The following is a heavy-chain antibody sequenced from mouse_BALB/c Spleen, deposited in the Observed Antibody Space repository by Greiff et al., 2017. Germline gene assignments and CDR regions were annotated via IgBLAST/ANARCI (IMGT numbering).Heavy chain of an antibody. CDR1: GYTFTDYW. CDR2: IDTSDSYT. Sequence: QVQLQQPGAELVMPGASVKMSCKASGYTFTDYWMHWVKQRPGQGLEWIGAIDTSDSYTSYNQKFKGKAILTVDESSSTAYMQLSSLTSEDSAVYYCARTLYYGSSSYYFDYWGQGTTLTVSS. V-gene: IGHV1-69*01. J-gene: IGHJ2*01. CDR3: ARTLYYGSSSYYFDY. D-gene: IGHD1-1*01.